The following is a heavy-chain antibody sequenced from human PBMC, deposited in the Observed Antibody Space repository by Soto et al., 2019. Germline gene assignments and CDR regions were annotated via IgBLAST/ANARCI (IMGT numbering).Heavy chain of an antibody. Sequence: GGSLRLSCAASGFTFSSYAMGWVRQGPGKGLEWVAVVSIGGSTHYADSVRGRFTISRDNSKNTLSLQMNSLTAEDAAVYFCAKRRGAGGHFDYWGQGALVTV. CDR1: GFTFSSYA. CDR2: VSIGGST. CDR3: AKRRGAGGHFDY. D-gene: IGHD2-15*01. V-gene: IGHV3-23*01. J-gene: IGHJ4*02.